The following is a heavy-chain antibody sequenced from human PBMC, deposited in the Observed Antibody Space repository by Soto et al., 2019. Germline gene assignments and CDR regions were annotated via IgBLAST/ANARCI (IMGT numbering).Heavy chain of an antibody. D-gene: IGHD3-3*01. CDR3: ARKQSGFFYGIDY. Sequence: SETLSLTCTVSGGSISSGGYYWSWIRQHPGKGLEWLGYIYGSGCPFYSPSLQSRVILSRDTSKNQFSLTLSSVTAADTAVYYGARKQSGFFYGIDYWGQGTLVTV. V-gene: IGHV4-31*03. J-gene: IGHJ4*02. CDR1: GGSISSGGYY. CDR2: IYGSGCP.